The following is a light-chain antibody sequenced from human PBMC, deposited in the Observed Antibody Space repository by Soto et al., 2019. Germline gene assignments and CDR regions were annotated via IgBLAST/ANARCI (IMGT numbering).Light chain of an antibody. J-gene: IGKJ1*01. Sequence: EIVLTQSPGTLSLSPGERATLSCRASQSVSSSYLAWYQQKPGQAPRLLIYGASSRAAGIPDRCSGSGSGTDFTLTISRLEPEVFAVYYCQQYGSSRTFGQGTKVESK. V-gene: IGKV3-20*01. CDR3: QQYGSSRT. CDR1: QSVSSSY. CDR2: GAS.